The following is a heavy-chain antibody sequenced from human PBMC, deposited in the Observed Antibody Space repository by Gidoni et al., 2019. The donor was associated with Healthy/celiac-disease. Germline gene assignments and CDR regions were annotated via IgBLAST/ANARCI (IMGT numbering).Heavy chain of an antibody. CDR1: GFSLSTSGVG. D-gene: IGHD4-17*01. Sequence: QITLKESGPTLVKPTQTLTLTCPFSGFSLSTSGVGVGWIRQPPGKALEWLALIYWNDDKRYSPSLKSRLTITKDTSKNQVVLTMTNMDPVDTATYYCAHRRRRFGGDYGRDWFDPWGQGTLVTVSS. V-gene: IGHV2-5*01. CDR2: IYWNDDK. J-gene: IGHJ5*02. CDR3: AHRRRRFGGDYGRDWFDP.